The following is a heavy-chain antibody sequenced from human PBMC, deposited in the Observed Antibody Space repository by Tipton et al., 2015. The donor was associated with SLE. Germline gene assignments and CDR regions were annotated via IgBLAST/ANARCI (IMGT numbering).Heavy chain of an antibody. V-gene: IGHV4-39*07. CDR2: IYYSGST. D-gene: IGHD4-11*01. Sequence: TLSLTCTVSGGSISSSSYYWGWIRQPPGKGLEWIGSIYYSGSTYYNPSLKSRVTISVDTSKNQFSLKLSSVTAADTAVYYCARDRLHGRFDPWGQGTLVTVSS. J-gene: IGHJ5*02. CDR1: GGSISSSSYY. CDR3: ARDRLHGRFDP.